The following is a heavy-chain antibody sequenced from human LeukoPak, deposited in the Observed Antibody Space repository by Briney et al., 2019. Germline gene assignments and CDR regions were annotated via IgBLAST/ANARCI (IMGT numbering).Heavy chain of an antibody. D-gene: IGHD3-22*01. J-gene: IGHJ4*02. CDR2: VWFDGSKK. V-gene: IGHV3-33*01. CDR1: GFTFSSYG. Sequence: GRSLRLSCAASGFTFSSYGMHWVRQAPGKGLEWVAVVWFDGSKKYSADSVKGRITISRDDFKNTLYLQMNSLRAEDTAVYYCARGVDYYDSSGTIDYWGQGTLVTVSS. CDR3: ARGVDYYDSSGTIDY.